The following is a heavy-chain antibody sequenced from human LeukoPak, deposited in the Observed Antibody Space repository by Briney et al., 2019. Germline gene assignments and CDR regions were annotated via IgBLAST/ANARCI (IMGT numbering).Heavy chain of an antibody. V-gene: IGHV3-33*05. CDR3: ARFTGGGSSGYYES. CDR1: GFTFSRHG. D-gene: IGHD3-22*01. CDR2: IAYDGSRQ. Sequence: GGSLRLSCAASGFTFSRHGMHWVRLAPGKGPEWVAFIAYDGSRQTYADSVKGRFSISRDNSKNMVWLQMNSLRAEDTAVYCCARFTGGGSSGYYESWGQGTLVTVSS. J-gene: IGHJ4*02.